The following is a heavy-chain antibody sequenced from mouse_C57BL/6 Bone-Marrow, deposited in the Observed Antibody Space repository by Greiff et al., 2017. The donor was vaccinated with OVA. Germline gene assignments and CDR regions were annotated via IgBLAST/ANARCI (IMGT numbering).Heavy chain of an antibody. CDR2: LNPSSGYT. CDR3: ARYDDYAMDY. V-gene: IGHV1-4*01. D-gene: IGHD2-3*01. CDR1: GYTFTSYT. J-gene: IGHJ4*01. Sequence: QVQLQQSGAELARPGASVKMSCKASGYTFTSYTMHWVKQRPGQGLEWIGYLNPSSGYTKYNQKFKDKATLTSDKSSSTAYMQLSSLTSEDSADYYWARYDDYAMDYWGQGTSVTVSS.